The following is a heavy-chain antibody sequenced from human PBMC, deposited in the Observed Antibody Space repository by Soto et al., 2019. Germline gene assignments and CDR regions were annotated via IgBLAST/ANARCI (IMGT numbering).Heavy chain of an antibody. CDR2: IYHSGNT. CDR3: ARRGGHYDDYRLNSFDS. J-gene: IGHJ4*02. V-gene: IGHV4-4*02. Sequence: SETLSLTCAVFGGXISSSSWWSWVRQPPGKGLEWIGEIYHSGNTNYNPSLKSRVTISVDKSKNQFSLRLTSVTAADTAVYYCARRGGHYDDYRLNSFDSWGQGALVTVSS. D-gene: IGHD4-17*01. CDR1: GGXISSSSW.